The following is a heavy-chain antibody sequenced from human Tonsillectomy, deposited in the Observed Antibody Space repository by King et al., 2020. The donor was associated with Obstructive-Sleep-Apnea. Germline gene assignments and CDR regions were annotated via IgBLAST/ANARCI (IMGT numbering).Heavy chain of an antibody. CDR2: ISSSSSYI. CDR1: GFTFSSYS. V-gene: IGHV3-21*01. CDR3: ARGPRMTTVTTFAY. J-gene: IGHJ4*02. D-gene: IGHD4-17*01. Sequence: VQLVESGGGLVKPGGSLRLSCAASGFTFSSYSMNWVRQAPGKGLEWVSSISSSSSYIYYADSVKGRFTISRDNAKNSLYLQMNSLRAEDTAVYYCARGPRMTTVTTFAYWGQGTLVTVSS.